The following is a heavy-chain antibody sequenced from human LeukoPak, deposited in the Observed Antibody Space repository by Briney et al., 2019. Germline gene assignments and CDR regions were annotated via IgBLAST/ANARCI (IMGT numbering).Heavy chain of an antibody. D-gene: IGHD6-19*01. J-gene: IGHJ4*02. Sequence: GGSLRLSXAASGFTFGSYAMSWVRQAPGKGLEWLSAISGSGGSTCYADSVKGRFTISRDNSKNALYLQMNSLRAEDTAVYYCAKNGLQDSSGWYCGYWGQGTLVTVSS. CDR1: GFTFGSYA. CDR3: AKNGLQDSSGWYCGY. CDR2: ISGSGGST. V-gene: IGHV3-23*01.